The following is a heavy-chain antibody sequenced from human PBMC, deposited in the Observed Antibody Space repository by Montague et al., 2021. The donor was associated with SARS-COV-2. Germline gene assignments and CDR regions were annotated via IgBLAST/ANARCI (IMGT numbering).Heavy chain of an antibody. CDR1: GGSFSGYY. CDR2: ISHSGVT. J-gene: IGHJ4*02. CDR3: ARGSGIIVIVLGDYYFDY. V-gene: IGHV4-34*01. Sequence: SETLSLTCAVYGGSFSGYYWSWIRQPPGKGLEWIGEISHSGVTTYNPSLNSRVTISVDTSKNQFSLNLTSVTAADTAVYYCARGSGIIVIVLGDYYFDYWGQGALVTVSS. D-gene: IGHD3-22*01.